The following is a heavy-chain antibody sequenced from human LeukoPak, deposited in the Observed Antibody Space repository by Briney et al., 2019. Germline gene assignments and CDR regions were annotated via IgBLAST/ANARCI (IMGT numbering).Heavy chain of an antibody. CDR2: IYHSGST. D-gene: IGHD3-22*01. CDR3: ARVAVDDSSGFPSNWFDP. Sequence: SQTLSLTCTVSGGSISSGGYYWSWIRQPPGKGLEWIGYIYHSGSTYYNPSLKSRVTISVDRSKNQFSLKLRSVTAADTAVYYCARVAVDDSSGFPSNWFDPWGQGTLVTVSS. J-gene: IGHJ5*02. CDR1: GGSISSGGYY. V-gene: IGHV4-30-2*01.